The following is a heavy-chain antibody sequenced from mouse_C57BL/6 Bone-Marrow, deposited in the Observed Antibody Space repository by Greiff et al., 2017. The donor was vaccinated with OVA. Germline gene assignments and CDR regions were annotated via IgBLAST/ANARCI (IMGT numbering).Heavy chain of an antibody. J-gene: IGHJ3*01. V-gene: IGHV1-82*01. Sequence: VKLMESGPELVKPGASVKISCKASGYAFSSSWMNWVKQRPGKGLEWIGRIYPGDGDTNYNGKFKGKATLTADKSSSTAYMQLSSLTSEDSAVYFCARSGDSSGYRFAYWGQGTLVTVSA. CDR1: GYAFSSSW. D-gene: IGHD3-2*02. CDR2: IYPGDGDT. CDR3: ARSGDSSGYRFAY.